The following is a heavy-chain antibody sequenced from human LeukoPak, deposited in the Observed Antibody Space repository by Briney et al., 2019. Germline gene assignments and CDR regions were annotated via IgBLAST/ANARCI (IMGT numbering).Heavy chain of an antibody. J-gene: IGHJ3*02. CDR3: ARGGYYDRSGNSYKFGFDM. CDR2: IYYSGST. Sequence: PSETLSLTCTVSDGSISSHYWSWLRQPPGKGLEWIGYIYYSGSTSYNSSLKSRVTISVDTSKNQFSLKLSSVTAADTAVYYCARGGYYDRSGNSYKFGFDMWGQGTMVTVSS. CDR1: DGSISSHY. V-gene: IGHV4-59*11. D-gene: IGHD3-22*01.